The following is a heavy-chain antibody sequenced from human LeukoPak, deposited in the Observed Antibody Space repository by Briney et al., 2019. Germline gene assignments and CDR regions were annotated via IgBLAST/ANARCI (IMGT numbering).Heavy chain of an antibody. CDR2: INPNSGGT. J-gene: IGHJ5*02. Sequence: ASVKVSCKASGYTFTGYYMHWVRQAPGQGLEWMGWINPNSGGTNYAQKFQGRVPMTRDTSISTAYMELSRLRSDDTAVYYCARGPDMSSYGLVSWFDPWGQGTLVTVSS. CDR3: ARGPDMSSYGLVSWFDP. V-gene: IGHV1-2*02. D-gene: IGHD5-18*01. CDR1: GYTFTGYY.